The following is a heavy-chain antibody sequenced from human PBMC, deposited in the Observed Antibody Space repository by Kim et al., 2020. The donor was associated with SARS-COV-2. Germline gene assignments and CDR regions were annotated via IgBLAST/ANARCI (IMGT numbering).Heavy chain of an antibody. Sequence: KGRFTISRDNAKNSLYLQMNSLRDEDTAVYYCAREGVAAAGDYYYYGMDVWGQGTTVTVSS. CDR3: AREGVAAAGDYYYYGMDV. J-gene: IGHJ6*02. V-gene: IGHV3-48*02. D-gene: IGHD6-13*01.